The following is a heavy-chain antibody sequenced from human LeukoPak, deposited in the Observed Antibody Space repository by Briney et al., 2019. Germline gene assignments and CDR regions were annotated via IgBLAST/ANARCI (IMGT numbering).Heavy chain of an antibody. D-gene: IGHD6-13*01. V-gene: IGHV3-33*01. CDR1: GFTFSSYG. CDR3: ATGYSSSWPGFHFDY. J-gene: IGHJ4*02. Sequence: PGGSLRLSCAASGFTFSSYGMHWVRQAPGKGLERVAVIWYDGSNKYYADSVKGRFTISRDNSKNTLYLQMNSLRAEDTAVYYCATGYSSSWPGFHFDYWGQGTLVTVSS. CDR2: IWYDGSNK.